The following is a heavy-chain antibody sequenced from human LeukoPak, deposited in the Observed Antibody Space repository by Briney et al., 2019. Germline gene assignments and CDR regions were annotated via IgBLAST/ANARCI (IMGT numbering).Heavy chain of an antibody. CDR1: GGSISSYY. CDR2: IYYSRST. Sequence: SETLSLTCTVSGGSISSYYWSWIRQPPGKGLEWIGYIYYSRSTNYNPSLKSRVTISVDTSKNQFSLKLSSVTAADTAVYYCARVLSAGYYRGLYYYGMDVWGQGTTVTVSS. V-gene: IGHV4-59*01. CDR3: ARVLSAGYYRGLYYYGMDV. J-gene: IGHJ6*02. D-gene: IGHD3-9*01.